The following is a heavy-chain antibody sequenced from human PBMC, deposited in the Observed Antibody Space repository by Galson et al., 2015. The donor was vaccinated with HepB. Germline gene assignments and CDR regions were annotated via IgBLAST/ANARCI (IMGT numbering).Heavy chain of an antibody. Sequence: SLRLSCAASGFTFDDYAMHWVRQAPGKGLEWVSGISWNSGSIGYADSVKGRFTISRDNAKNSLYLQMNSLRAEDTALYYCAKAWGRAVAGSDYWGQGTLATVSS. D-gene: IGHD6-19*01. CDR3: AKAWGRAVAGSDY. J-gene: IGHJ4*02. CDR1: GFTFDDYA. V-gene: IGHV3-9*01. CDR2: ISWNSGSI.